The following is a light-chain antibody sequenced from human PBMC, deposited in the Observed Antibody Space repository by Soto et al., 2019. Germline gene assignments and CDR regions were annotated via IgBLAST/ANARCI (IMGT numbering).Light chain of an antibody. CDR2: DAS. CDR1: HSISTY. J-gene: IGKJ5*01. V-gene: IGKV3-11*01. CDR3: QQRYGWPPIA. Sequence: EIVLTQSPATLSLSPGERATLACRASHSISTYLARYQQKPGQAPRRLIHDASNRATGVPARFSGSGSVTDFTLTISSLEPVDVADYYCQQRYGWPPIAFGQGTRLEI.